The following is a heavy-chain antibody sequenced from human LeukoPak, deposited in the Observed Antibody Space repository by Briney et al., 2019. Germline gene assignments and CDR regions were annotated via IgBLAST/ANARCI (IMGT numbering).Heavy chain of an antibody. Sequence: ASVKVSCKASGYTFTGYYMHWVRQAPGQGLEWMGWINPNSGGTNYAQKFQGRVTMTRDTSISTAYMELSRLRSDDTAVYYCAKGAAAGIKFSKVDWFDYWGQGTLVTVSS. J-gene: IGHJ4*02. CDR3: AKGAAAGIKFSKVDWFDY. D-gene: IGHD6-13*01. CDR1: GYTFTGYY. V-gene: IGHV1-2*02. CDR2: INPNSGGT.